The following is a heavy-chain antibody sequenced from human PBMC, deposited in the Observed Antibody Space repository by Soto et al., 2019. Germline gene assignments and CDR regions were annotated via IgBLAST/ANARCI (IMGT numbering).Heavy chain of an antibody. CDR3: AREVRGIANYFDY. CDR1: VGTFSSYA. Sequence: SVKVSCKSSVGTFSSYAISWVRQAPGQGLEWMGGIIPIFGTANYAQRFQGRVTITADKSATTAYMELSSLRSEDTAVYYCAREVRGIANYFDYWGQGTLVTVSS. CDR2: IIPIFGTA. J-gene: IGHJ4*02. V-gene: IGHV1-69*06. D-gene: IGHD3-10*01.